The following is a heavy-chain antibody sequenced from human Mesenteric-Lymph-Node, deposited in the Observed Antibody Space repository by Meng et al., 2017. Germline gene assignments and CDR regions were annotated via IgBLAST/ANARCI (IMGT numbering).Heavy chain of an antibody. CDR3: ARDSSDSRFYV. J-gene: IGHJ1*01. Sequence: SETLSLPCTVSGGSISSGGYYWSWIRQHPGKGLEWIGYIYYSGSTYYNPSLKSRVTISVDTSKNQFSLKLSSVITADTAVYYCARDSSDSRFYVWGHGTLVTVSS. CDR1: GGSISSGGYY. V-gene: IGHV4-31*03. D-gene: IGHD3-22*01. CDR2: IYYSGST.